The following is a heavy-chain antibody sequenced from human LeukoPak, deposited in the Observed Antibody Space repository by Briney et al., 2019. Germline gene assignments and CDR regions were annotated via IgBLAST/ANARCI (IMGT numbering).Heavy chain of an antibody. J-gene: IGHJ4*02. D-gene: IGHD2-2*03. CDR2: IFYSGKT. CDR3: ARLWIVATWFLV. V-gene: IGHV4-39*02. Sequence: SETHSPPCTVSNGSMTSDSYYWAWVRQPPGKGLEWIGTIFYSGKTYYSASLKSRVTVSLDTSKKNFSLRLSSVTAADTAVYYCARLWIVATWFLVGGQGALVTVSS. CDR1: NGSMTSDSYY.